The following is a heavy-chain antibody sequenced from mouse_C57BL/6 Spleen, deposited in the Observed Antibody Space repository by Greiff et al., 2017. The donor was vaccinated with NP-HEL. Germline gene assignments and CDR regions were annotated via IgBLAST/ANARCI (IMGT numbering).Heavy chain of an antibody. J-gene: IGHJ4*01. CDR1: GYTFTSYW. D-gene: IGHD3-2*02. CDR2: IDPSDSET. Sequence: QVQLQQPGAELVRPGSSVKLSCKASGYTFTSYWMHWVKQRPIQGLEWIGNIDPSDSETHYNQKFKDKATLTVDKSSSTAYMQLSSLTSEDSAVYYCARFSSGYPYAMDYWGQGTSVTVSS. V-gene: IGHV1-52*01. CDR3: ARFSSGYPYAMDY.